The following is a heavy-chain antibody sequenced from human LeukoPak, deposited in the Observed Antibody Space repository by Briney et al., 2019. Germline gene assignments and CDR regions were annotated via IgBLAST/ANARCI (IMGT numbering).Heavy chain of an antibody. CDR2: IYYSGST. D-gene: IGHD1-26*01. V-gene: IGHV4-39*01. CDR1: GGSISSRSYY. J-gene: IGHJ6*04. CDR3: ARRFQKSSGINGRDV. Sequence: SETLSLTCTVSGGSISSRSYYWGWLRQPPGKGLEWIGSIYYSGSTYYNPSLKSRVTISVDKSKNQFSLKLSSVTAADTAVYYYARRFQKSSGINGRDVWGKGTTVTVSS.